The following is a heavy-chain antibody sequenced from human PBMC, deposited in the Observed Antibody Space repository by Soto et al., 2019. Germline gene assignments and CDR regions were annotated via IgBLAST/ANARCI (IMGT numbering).Heavy chain of an antibody. CDR1: GFTFSNAW. V-gene: IGHV3-15*01. CDR3: TADINDYIWGSYRYGSFFDY. Sequence: GGSLRLSCAASGFTFSNAWMSWVRQAPGKGLEWVGRIKSKTDGGTTDYAAPVKGRFTISRDDSKNTLYLQMNSLKTEDTAVYYCTADINDYIWGSYRYGSFFDYWGQGTLVTVSS. CDR2: IKSKTDGGTT. D-gene: IGHD3-16*02. J-gene: IGHJ4*02.